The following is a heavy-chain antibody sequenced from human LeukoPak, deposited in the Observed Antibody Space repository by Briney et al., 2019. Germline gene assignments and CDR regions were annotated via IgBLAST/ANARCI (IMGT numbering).Heavy chain of an antibody. CDR1: GFTFSSYW. CDR2: IKHDGNEK. CDR3: VRGGWIHLLDY. Sequence: PGGSLRLSRAASGFTFSSYWMSWVRQAPGKGLEWVANIKHDGNEKYYVDSVRGRLTISRDNAKNSLFLQMNSLRAEDMAVYYCVRGGWIHLLDYWGQGTLVTVSS. D-gene: IGHD5-18*01. J-gene: IGHJ4*02. V-gene: IGHV3-7*01.